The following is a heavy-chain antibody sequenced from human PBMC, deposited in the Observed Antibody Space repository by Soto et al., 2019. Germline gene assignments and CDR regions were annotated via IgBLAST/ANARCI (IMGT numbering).Heavy chain of an antibody. Sequence: VASVKVSCKASGGTFSSYAISWVRQAPGQGLEWMGGIIPIFGTANYAQKFQGRVTITADESTSTAYMELSSLRSEDTAVYYCARVCTSCYTGFGYYYYGMDVWGQGTTVTVSS. V-gene: IGHV1-69*13. CDR1: GGTFSSYA. CDR3: ARVCTSCYTGFGYYYYGMDV. CDR2: IIPIFGTA. D-gene: IGHD2-2*02. J-gene: IGHJ6*02.